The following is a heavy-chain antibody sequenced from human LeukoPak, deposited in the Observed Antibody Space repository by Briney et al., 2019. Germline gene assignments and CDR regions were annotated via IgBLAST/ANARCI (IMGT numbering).Heavy chain of an antibody. CDR3: AKGGTSWTIDY. CDR1: AFTFSSHG. CDR2: IHDDGSKK. D-gene: IGHD2-2*01. Sequence: GRSLRLSCAASAFTFSSHGMHWVRQAPGKGLEWVAFIHDDGSKKYHADSVKGRFTISRDNSKNTLYLQMNSLRAEDTAVYYCAKGGTSWTIDYWGQGTLVTVSS. V-gene: IGHV3-30*02. J-gene: IGHJ4*02.